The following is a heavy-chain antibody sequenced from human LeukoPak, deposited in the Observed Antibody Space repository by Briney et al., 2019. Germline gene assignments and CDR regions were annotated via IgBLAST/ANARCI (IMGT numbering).Heavy chain of an antibody. J-gene: IGHJ6*02. CDR3: ARDIVVVPAAMGEDYYYYGMDV. Sequence: GGSLRLSCAASGITFSRFWMSWVRQAPGKGLQWVANINQDGSEKHYVDSVKGRFTISRDNAENSLYLQMNSLRAEDTAVYHCARDIVVVPAAMGEDYYYYGMDVWGQGTTVTVSS. D-gene: IGHD2-2*01. CDR1: GITFSRFW. CDR2: INQDGSEK. V-gene: IGHV3-7*01.